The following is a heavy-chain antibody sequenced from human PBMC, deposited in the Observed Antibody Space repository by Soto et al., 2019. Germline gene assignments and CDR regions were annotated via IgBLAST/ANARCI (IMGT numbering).Heavy chain of an antibody. J-gene: IGHJ6*02. CDR1: GFTFTSSA. CDR3: ASCYYDSSGYYDYYYYYGMDV. Sequence: GASVKVSCKASGFTFTSSAVQWVRQARGQRLEWIGWIVVGSGNTNYAQKFQERVTITRDMSTSTAYMELSSLRSEDTAVYYCASCYYDSSGYYDYYYYYGMDVWGQGTTVTVSS. D-gene: IGHD3-22*01. CDR2: IVVGSGNT. V-gene: IGHV1-58*01.